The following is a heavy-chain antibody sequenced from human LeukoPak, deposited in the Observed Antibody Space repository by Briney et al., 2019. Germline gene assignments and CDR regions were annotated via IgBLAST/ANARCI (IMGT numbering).Heavy chain of an antibody. D-gene: IGHD3-10*01. J-gene: IGHJ4*02. Sequence: GGSLRLSCVASEFAFSSHAMIWVRQAPGKGLEWISSITSSSSDIFYADSVRGRFTISRDNANNALHLQMNSLRAEDTAVYYCAREPGRVRGVMEVDFWGQGTLVTVSS. V-gene: IGHV3-21*01. CDR3: AREPGRVRGVMEVDF. CDR2: ITSSSSDI. CDR1: EFAFSSHA.